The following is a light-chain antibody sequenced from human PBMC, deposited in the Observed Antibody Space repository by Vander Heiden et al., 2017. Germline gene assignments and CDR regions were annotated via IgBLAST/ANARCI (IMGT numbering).Light chain of an antibody. CDR1: SSDVGNYNL. V-gene: IGLV2-23*02. J-gene: IGLJ1*01. CDR2: DVS. CDR3: CSYAGSSSYV. Sequence: QSALTQPASVSGSPGQSITISCTGTSSDVGNYNLVSWYQQHPGKAPKLMIYDVSKRPSGVSNRFSGSKSGNTASLTISGLQAEDEADYYCCSYAGSSSYVFGTGTKVTVL.